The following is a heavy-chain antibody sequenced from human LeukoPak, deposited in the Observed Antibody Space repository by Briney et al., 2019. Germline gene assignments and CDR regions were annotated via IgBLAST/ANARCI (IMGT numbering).Heavy chain of an antibody. CDR2: IYPADSDA. J-gene: IGHJ4*02. D-gene: IGHD6-13*01. CDR1: GYGFPSYW. Sequence: GESLKISCNGSGYGFPSYWIGWVRQMPGKGLEWMGIIYPADSDARYSPSFQGHVTLSADKSISTAYLQWSSLRASDTAMYYCARHEGYSSSAEVYWGQGTLVTVSS. V-gene: IGHV5-51*01. CDR3: ARHEGYSSSAEVY.